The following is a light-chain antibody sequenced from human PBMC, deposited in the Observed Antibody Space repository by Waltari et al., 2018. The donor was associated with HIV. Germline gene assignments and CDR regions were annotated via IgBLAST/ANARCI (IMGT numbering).Light chain of an antibody. V-gene: IGLV1-44*01. CDR3: AAWDDSLNGPV. Sequence: QSVLTQPPSASGTPGQRVTISCSGSTSNIGSNTIHWYQHLPGTAPQLLIYSNNPRPSAVPDRFAGSKSGTSASLAISGSQSEDEADYSCAAWDDSLNGPVFGGGTKLTVL. CDR1: TSNIGSNT. CDR2: SNN. J-gene: IGLJ3*02.